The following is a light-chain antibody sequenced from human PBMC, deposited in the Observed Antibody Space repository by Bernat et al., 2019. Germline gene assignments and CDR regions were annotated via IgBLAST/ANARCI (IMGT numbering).Light chain of an antibody. Sequence: HSALTQPPSVSGSPGQSVTISCTGTSSDVGYYNRVSWYRQPPGTAPKLMIYEVNNRPSGVSDRFSGSKYGNTASLTISGLQAEDEADYYCSSYSSTSTYVVFGGGTKLTVL. J-gene: IGLJ2*01. CDR1: SSDVGYYNR. CDR2: EVN. V-gene: IGLV2-18*02. CDR3: SSYSSTSTYVV.